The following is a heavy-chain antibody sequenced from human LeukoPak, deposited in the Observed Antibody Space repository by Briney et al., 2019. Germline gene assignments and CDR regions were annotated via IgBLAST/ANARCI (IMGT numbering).Heavy chain of an antibody. D-gene: IGHD2-15*01. CDR1: GFTFSDYY. J-gene: IGHJ3*02. Sequence: GGSLRLSCAASGFTFSDYYMSWIRQAPGKGLEWVSYISSSGSTIYYADSVKGRFTISRDNAKNSLYLRMNSLRAEDTAVYYCARTLVVVAASAAFDIWGQGTMVTVSS. CDR3: ARTLVVVAASAAFDI. CDR2: ISSSGSTI. V-gene: IGHV3-11*04.